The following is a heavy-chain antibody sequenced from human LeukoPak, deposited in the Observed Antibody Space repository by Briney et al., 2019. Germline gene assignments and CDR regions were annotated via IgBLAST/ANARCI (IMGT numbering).Heavy chain of an antibody. Sequence: SETLTLTCGVSGRPITSTNWRSWARHPPGQGLDCIGEISLSGLTNYTPSVKSRVTMALDKSKNHLSLNLTSVTAAGTAVYYCSRENGAFSPFGYWGQGTLVTVPS. V-gene: IGHV4-4*02. CDR3: SRENGAFSPFGY. CDR1: GRPITSTNW. CDR2: ISLSGLT. J-gene: IGHJ4*02. D-gene: IGHD2-8*01.